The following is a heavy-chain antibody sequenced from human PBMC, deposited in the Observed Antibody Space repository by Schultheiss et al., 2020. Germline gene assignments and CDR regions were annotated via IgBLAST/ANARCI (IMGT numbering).Heavy chain of an antibody. Sequence: SETLSLTCAVYGGSFSGYYWSWIRQPPGKGLEWIGEINHSGSTNYNPSLKSRVTISVDTSKNQFSLKLSSVTAADTAVYYCARGHYGDHFFDYWGQGTLVTVS. J-gene: IGHJ4*02. CDR1: GGSFSGYY. CDR2: INHSGST. D-gene: IGHD4-17*01. V-gene: IGHV4-34*01. CDR3: ARGHYGDHFFDY.